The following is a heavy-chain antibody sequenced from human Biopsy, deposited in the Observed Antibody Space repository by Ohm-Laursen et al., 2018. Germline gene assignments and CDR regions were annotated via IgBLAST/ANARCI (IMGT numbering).Heavy chain of an antibody. CDR3: VRGRSPATY. Sequence: GTLSLTCTVSGGSLNFYYWSWIRQPPGKGLEWIGYMYYSGSTKYSPSLKNRVTVSFDTSRNQSSLKLTSMTPADTAVYYCVRGRSPATYWGQGALVIVSS. CDR2: MYYSGST. V-gene: IGHV4-59*01. D-gene: IGHD3-16*01. J-gene: IGHJ4*02. CDR1: GGSLNFYY.